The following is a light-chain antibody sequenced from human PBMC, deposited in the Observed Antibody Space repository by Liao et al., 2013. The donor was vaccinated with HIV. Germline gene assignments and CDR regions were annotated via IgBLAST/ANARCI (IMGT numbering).Light chain of an antibody. CDR1: YLTDKY. J-gene: IGLJ2*01. CDR2: QDN. Sequence: SSELTQSPSVSVSPGQTASITCSGDYLTDKYASWYQHKPGQAPVLVIYQDNKRPSGIPERFSGSNSGNTATLTIRGTQAMDEGDYYCQAWDSSTSVVFGGGTKLTVL. CDR3: QAWDSSTSVV. V-gene: IGLV3-1*01.